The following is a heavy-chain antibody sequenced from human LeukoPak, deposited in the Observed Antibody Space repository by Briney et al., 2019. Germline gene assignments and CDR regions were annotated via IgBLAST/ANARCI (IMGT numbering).Heavy chain of an antibody. J-gene: IGHJ4*02. V-gene: IGHV4-39*07. Sequence: SETLSLTCTVSGGSISSSSYYWGWIRQPPGKGLEWIGSIYYSGSIYYNPSLKSRVTISVDTSKNQSSLKLSSVTAADTAVYYCARDLMSGYGGDYWGQGTLVTVSS. CDR2: IYYSGSI. D-gene: IGHD5-12*01. CDR3: ARDLMSGYGGDY. CDR1: GGSISSSSYY.